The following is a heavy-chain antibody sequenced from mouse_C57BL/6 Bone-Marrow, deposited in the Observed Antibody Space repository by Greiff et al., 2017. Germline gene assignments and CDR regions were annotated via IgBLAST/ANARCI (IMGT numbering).Heavy chain of an antibody. CDR2: GQGLEWIG. V-gene: IGHV1-87*01. J-gene: IGHJ2*01. D-gene: IGHD1-1*01. CDR1: YTFSRRVH. CDR3: SDDSAVYYCARRKIYYYCSSYVRLRYFDY. Sequence: QVQLQQSGPELARPWASVKISCQAFYTFSRRVHFAIRDTNYWMQWVKQRPGQGLEWIGAIYPGNGDTSYNHKFKGKATLTADKSSSTSYMQLSRLTSDDSAVYYCARRKIYYYCSSYVRLRYFDYWGQGTTLTVSS.